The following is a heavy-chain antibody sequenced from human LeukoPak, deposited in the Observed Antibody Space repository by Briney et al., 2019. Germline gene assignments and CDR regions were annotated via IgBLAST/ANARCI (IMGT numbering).Heavy chain of an antibody. Sequence: ASVKVSCKLSGSSLHDLPIQWVRQAGTKGLEWMAGFDPENAEIVYAQKFQGRVTMTEDTSTDTAYLELTSLTSDDTALYYCATRGSDFWSGFDHWGQGTQVTVSS. CDR2: FDPENAEI. J-gene: IGHJ4*02. CDR3: ATRGSDFWSGFDH. D-gene: IGHD3-3*01. V-gene: IGHV1-24*01. CDR1: GSSLHDLP.